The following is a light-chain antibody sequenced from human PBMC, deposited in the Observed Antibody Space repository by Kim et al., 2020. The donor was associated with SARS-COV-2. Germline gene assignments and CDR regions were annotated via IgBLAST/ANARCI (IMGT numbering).Light chain of an antibody. CDR3: QQYDTSLWT. CDR1: QSVGSNY. J-gene: IGKJ1*01. V-gene: IGKV3-20*01. CDR2: GAS. Sequence: SPGERATLSCRASQSVGSNYLAWYQQKPGQAPRLLIYGASSRPTSIPDRFSGSGSGTDFTLTIRRLEPEDFAMYYCQQYDTSLWTFGQGTKVDIK.